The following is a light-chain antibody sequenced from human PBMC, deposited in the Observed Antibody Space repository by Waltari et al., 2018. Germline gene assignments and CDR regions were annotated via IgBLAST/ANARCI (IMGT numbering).Light chain of an antibody. J-gene: IGLJ3*02. CDR2: STN. V-gene: IGLV8-61*02. CDR1: PGPVPISHY. Sequence: QTVVTQEPSFSVSPGGLVTLTCGLGPGPVPISHYPSWYQHTPGQPPRAPIYSTNTRSCGVYGCFSGSILGNKAALTITGAQADDECDYYCVLYMGSDILFGGGTKLTVL. CDR3: VLYMGSDIL.